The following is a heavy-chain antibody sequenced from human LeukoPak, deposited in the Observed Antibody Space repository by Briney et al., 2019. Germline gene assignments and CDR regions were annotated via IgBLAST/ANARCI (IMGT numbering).Heavy chain of an antibody. D-gene: IGHD6-19*01. J-gene: IGHJ2*01. V-gene: IGHV1-18*04. CDR1: GYTFTGYY. CDR3: ARVQDSSGWYFDL. CDR2: ISAYNGNT. Sequence: ASVKVSCKASGYTFTGYYMHWVRQAPGQGLEWMGWISAYNGNTNYAQKLQGRVTMTTDTSTSTAYMELRSLRSDDTAVYYCARVQDSSGWYFDLWGRGTLVTVSS.